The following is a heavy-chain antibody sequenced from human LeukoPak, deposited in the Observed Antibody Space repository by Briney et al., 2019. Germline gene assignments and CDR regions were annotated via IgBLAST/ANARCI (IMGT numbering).Heavy chain of an antibody. Sequence: PGGSLRLSCAASGFTFSSYSMNWVRQAPGKGLEWVSSISSSSSYIYYADSVKGRFTISRDNAKNSLYLQMNSLRAEDTAVYYCATHILTGYYEVDYWGQGTLVTVSS. V-gene: IGHV3-21*01. CDR3: ATHILTGYYEVDY. CDR1: GFTFSSYS. J-gene: IGHJ4*02. D-gene: IGHD3-9*01. CDR2: ISSSSSYI.